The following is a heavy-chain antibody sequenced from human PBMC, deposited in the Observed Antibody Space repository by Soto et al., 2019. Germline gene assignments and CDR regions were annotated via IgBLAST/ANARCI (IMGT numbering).Heavy chain of an antibody. V-gene: IGHV3-74*01. J-gene: IGHJ5*02. CDR3: TRSITSAGTGWFDP. D-gene: IGHD6-13*01. Sequence: EVQLVESGGGLVQPGGSLRLSCAASGFTFSSYWMHWVRQAPGKGLVWVSRINSGGSSTNYVDSVKGRFTISRDNAKNTLYLQMNSLRVEDTAVYYCTRSITSAGTGWFDPWGQGTLVTVSS. CDR1: GFTFSSYW. CDR2: INSGGSST.